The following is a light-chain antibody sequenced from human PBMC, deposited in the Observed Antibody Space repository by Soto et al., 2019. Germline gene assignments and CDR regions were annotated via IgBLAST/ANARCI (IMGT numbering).Light chain of an antibody. CDR3: CSYAGSYTWV. Sequence: QSVLTQPRSVSGSPGQSVTISCTGSNSDVGAYKFVSWLQHNPGEAPKVMIYDVTQRPSGVPGRFSGTKSGNTASLTISGLQAEDEADYYCCSYAGSYTWVFGSGTKVT. CDR1: NSDVGAYKF. V-gene: IGLV2-11*01. J-gene: IGLJ1*01. CDR2: DVT.